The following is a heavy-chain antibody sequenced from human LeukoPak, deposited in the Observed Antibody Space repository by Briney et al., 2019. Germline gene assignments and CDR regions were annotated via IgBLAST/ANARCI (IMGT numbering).Heavy chain of an antibody. V-gene: IGHV4-59*01. Sequence: PSETLSLTXTVSGGSISSYYWSWIRQPPGKGLEWIGYIYYSGCTNYNPSLKSRVTISVDTSKNQFSLKLSSVTAADTAVYYCARTLGATLFDYWGQGTLVTVSS. CDR2: IYYSGCT. J-gene: IGHJ4*02. D-gene: IGHD1-26*01. CDR3: ARTLGATLFDY. CDR1: GGSISSYY.